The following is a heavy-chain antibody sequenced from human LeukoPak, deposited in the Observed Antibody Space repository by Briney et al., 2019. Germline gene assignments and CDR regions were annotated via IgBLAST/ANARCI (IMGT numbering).Heavy chain of an antibody. D-gene: IGHD4-17*01. J-gene: IGHJ4*02. CDR3: ASLTTVTWYGY. Sequence: GGSLRLSCAASGVTLSSYAMSWVRQAPGKGLEWVSAISGSGGSTYYADSVKGRFTISRDNSKNTLYLQMNSLRAEDTAVYYCASLTTVTWYGYWGQGTLVTVSS. CDR1: GVTLSSYA. V-gene: IGHV3-23*01. CDR2: ISGSGGST.